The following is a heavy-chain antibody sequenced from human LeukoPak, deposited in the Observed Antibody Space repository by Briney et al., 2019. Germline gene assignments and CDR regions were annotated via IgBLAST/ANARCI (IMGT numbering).Heavy chain of an antibody. D-gene: IGHD3-3*01. Sequence: ASVKVSCKASGYTFTSYGISWVRQAPGQGLEWMGWISAYNGNTNYAQKLQGRVTMTRNTSISTAYMELSSLRSEDTAVYYCARVRLMGYDFWSGYLDWFDPWGQGTLVTVSS. CDR1: GYTFTSYG. CDR2: ISAYNGNT. J-gene: IGHJ5*02. V-gene: IGHV1-18*01. CDR3: ARVRLMGYDFWSGYLDWFDP.